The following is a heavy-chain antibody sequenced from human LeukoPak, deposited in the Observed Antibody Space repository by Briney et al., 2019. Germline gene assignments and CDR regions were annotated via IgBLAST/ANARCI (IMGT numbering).Heavy chain of an antibody. J-gene: IGHJ4*02. CDR1: EFTFSGYW. V-gene: IGHV3-7*01. Sequence: GGSLRLSCAASEFTFSGYWMNWVRQAPGKGLEWVANIKQDGSEKQYVDSVRGRFTISRDNAKNSLYLQMNSLRVEDTAVYYCARDGFVGAADYWGQGTLVTVSS. CDR3: ARDGFVGAADY. CDR2: IKQDGSEK. D-gene: IGHD6-13*01.